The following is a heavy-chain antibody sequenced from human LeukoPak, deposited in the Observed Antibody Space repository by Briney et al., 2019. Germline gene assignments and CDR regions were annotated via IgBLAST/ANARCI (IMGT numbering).Heavy chain of an antibody. Sequence: ASVKVSFKASGHIFTNYYMHWVRQAPGQGLEWMGVINTSGGSTSSAQKFQGRVTMTRDTSTSTVYMELSSLRSEDTALYYCARDVFLSGSLSPIDYWGQGTLVTVSS. CDR2: INTSGGST. J-gene: IGHJ4*02. D-gene: IGHD5-12*01. V-gene: IGHV1-46*01. CDR3: ARDVFLSGSLSPIDY. CDR1: GHIFTNYY.